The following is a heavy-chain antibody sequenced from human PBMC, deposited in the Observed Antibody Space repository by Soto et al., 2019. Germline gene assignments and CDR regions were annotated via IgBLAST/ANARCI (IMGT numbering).Heavy chain of an antibody. Sequence: QVQLVESGGGVVQPGRSLRLSCAASGFTFSSYAMHWVRQAPGKGLEWVAVISYDGSNKYYADSVKGRFTISRDNSKNTLYLQMNSLRAEDTAVYYCARRATYYDFWSGYAEDFDYWGQGTLVTVSS. D-gene: IGHD3-3*01. CDR1: GFTFSSYA. CDR2: ISYDGSNK. J-gene: IGHJ4*02. V-gene: IGHV3-30-3*01. CDR3: ARRATYYDFWSGYAEDFDY.